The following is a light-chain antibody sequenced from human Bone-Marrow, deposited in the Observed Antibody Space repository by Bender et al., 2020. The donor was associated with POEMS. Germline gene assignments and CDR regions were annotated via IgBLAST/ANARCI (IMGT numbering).Light chain of an antibody. CDR3: CSSGV. CDR1: SSDVGSYNL. J-gene: IGLJ2*01. CDR2: EDI. Sequence: QSALTQPASVSGSPGQSITISCGGVSSDVGSYNLVSWYQQYPGKAPKLLIYEDIKRPSGISNRLSGSKSDTTASLTISGLQDEDEAVYYCCSSGVFGGGTKLTV. V-gene: IGLV2-23*01.